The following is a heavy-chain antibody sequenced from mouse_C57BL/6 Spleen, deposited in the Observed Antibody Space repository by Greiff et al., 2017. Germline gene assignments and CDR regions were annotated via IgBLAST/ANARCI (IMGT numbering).Heavy chain of an antibody. D-gene: IGHD2-4*01. CDR3: ARGGNDYDGYYYAMDY. Sequence: QVQLQQSGAELVKPGASVKLSCKASGYTFTSYWMHWVKQRPGQGLEWIGMIHPNSGSTNYNEKFKSKATLTVDKSSSTAYMQLSSLTSEDSAVYYCARGGNDYDGYYYAMDYWGQGTSGTVSS. CDR2: IHPNSGST. CDR1: GYTFTSYW. V-gene: IGHV1-64*01. J-gene: IGHJ4*01.